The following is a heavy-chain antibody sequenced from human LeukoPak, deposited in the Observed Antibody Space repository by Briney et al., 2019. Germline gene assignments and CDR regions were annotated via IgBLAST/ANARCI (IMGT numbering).Heavy chain of an antibody. D-gene: IGHD2-15*01. CDR3: AKNGDRGAYCSGGTCYPYYYYYMDV. J-gene: IGHJ6*03. Sequence: GGSLRLSCAASGFTFSSYEMNWVRQAPGKGLEWVSYISSSGSTIYYADSVRGRFTISRDNSRNTLYLQMNSLRAEDTAIYYCAKNGDRGAYCSGGTCYPYYYYYMDVWGKGTTVTISS. V-gene: IGHV3-48*03. CDR2: ISSSGSTI. CDR1: GFTFSSYE.